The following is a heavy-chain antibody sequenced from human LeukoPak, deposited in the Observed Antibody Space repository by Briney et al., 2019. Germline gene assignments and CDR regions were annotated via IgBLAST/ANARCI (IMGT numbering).Heavy chain of an antibody. Sequence: GGSLRLSCAASGFTFSSYAMHWVRQAPGKGLEWVAVISYDGSNKYYADSVKGRFTISRDNSKNTLYLQMNSLRAEDTAVYYCARDSDYDFWSGYYNNWFDPWGQGTLVTVSS. CDR2: ISYDGSNK. CDR3: ARDSDYDFWSGYYNNWFDP. J-gene: IGHJ5*02. V-gene: IGHV3-30*04. D-gene: IGHD3-3*01. CDR1: GFTFSSYA.